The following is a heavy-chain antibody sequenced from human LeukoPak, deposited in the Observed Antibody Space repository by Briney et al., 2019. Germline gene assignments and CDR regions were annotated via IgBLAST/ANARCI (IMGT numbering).Heavy chain of an antibody. CDR1: GFTFSSYW. CDR3: ARDAVDTANAV. J-gene: IGHJ6*02. CDR2: INHNGNVN. D-gene: IGHD5-18*01. V-gene: IGHV3-7*01. Sequence: GGSLRLSCAASGFTFSSYWMNWARQAPGKGLEWVASINHNGNVNYYVDSVEGRFTISRDNAKNTLYLQMNSLRAEDTAVYYCARDAVDTANAVWGQGTTVTVSS.